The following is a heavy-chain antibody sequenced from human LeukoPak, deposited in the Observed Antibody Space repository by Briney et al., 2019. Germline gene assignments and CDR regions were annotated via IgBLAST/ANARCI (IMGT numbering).Heavy chain of an antibody. CDR3: AREDTYYYDSSGYNLFDY. Sequence: GASVKVSCKASGYTFTGYYMHWVRQAPGQGLEWMGWINPNSGGTNYAQKFQGRVTMTRDTSISTAYMELSRLRSDDTAVYYCAREDTYYYDSSGYNLFDYWGQGTLVTVSS. J-gene: IGHJ4*02. CDR1: GYTFTGYY. CDR2: INPNSGGT. D-gene: IGHD3-22*01. V-gene: IGHV1-2*02.